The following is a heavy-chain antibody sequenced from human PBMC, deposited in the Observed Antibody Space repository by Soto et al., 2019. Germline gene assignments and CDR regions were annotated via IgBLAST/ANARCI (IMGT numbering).Heavy chain of an antibody. J-gene: IGHJ4*02. D-gene: IGHD3-10*01. Sequence: GGSLRLSCAASGFTFGSYAISWVRQAPGKGLEWVSLISGSGGTTYYADSVKGRFTISRDNSKNTLYLQMNSLRAEDTAVYYCAKVHGSGNYHNFPDYWGQGTLVTVSS. CDR2: ISGSGGTT. CDR1: GFTFGSYA. CDR3: AKVHGSGNYHNFPDY. V-gene: IGHV3-23*01.